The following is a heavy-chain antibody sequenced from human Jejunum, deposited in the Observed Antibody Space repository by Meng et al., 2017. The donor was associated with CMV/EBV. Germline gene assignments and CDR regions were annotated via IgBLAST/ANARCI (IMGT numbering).Heavy chain of an antibody. CDR3: ARAPPSGNYRFDY. CDR1: GDSLSNSRHF. CDR2: IDYTGTT. Sequence: RLQLQEPGPGLVKPSETLSLTCTVSGDSLSNSRHFWGWIRQSPGKGLEWIANIDYTGTTYYNPSLKSRVTISRDTSKNQFSLKLNSVTAADTAVYYCARAPPSGNYRFDYWGQGTLVTVSS. D-gene: IGHD6-19*01. V-gene: IGHV4-39*06. J-gene: IGHJ4*02.